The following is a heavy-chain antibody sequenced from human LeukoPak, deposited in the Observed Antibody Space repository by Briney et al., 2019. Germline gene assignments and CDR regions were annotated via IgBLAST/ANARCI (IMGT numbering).Heavy chain of an antibody. V-gene: IGHV3-21*01. Sequence: GGSLRLSCAASGFTFSNYEMNWVRQAPGKGLEWVSSISSSSSYIYYADSVKGRFTISRDNAKNSLYLQMNSLRAEDTAVYYCARAISDYDASDIWGQGTMVTVSS. J-gene: IGHJ3*02. CDR2: ISSSSSYI. CDR1: GFTFSNYE. D-gene: IGHD4-17*01. CDR3: ARAISDYDASDI.